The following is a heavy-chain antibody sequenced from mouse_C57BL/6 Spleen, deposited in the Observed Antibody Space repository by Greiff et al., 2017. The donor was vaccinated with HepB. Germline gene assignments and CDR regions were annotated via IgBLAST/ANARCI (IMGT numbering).Heavy chain of an antibody. J-gene: IGHJ1*03. Sequence: EVQLQESGPELVKPGASVKMSCKASGYTFTSYVMHWVKQKPGQGLEWIGYIYPYNDGTKYNEKFKGKATLTSDKSSSTAYMELSSLTSEDSAVYYCARGYYSKFHWYFDVWGTGTTVTVSS. CDR3: ARGYYSKFHWYFDV. CDR1: GYTFTSYV. D-gene: IGHD2-5*01. CDR2: IYPYNDGT. V-gene: IGHV1-14*01.